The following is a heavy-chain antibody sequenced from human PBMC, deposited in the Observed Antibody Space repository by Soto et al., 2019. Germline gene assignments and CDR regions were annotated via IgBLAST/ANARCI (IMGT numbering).Heavy chain of an antibody. CDR1: GYTFSNYG. CDR2: ISAYTGNT. J-gene: IGHJ4*02. D-gene: IGHD5-12*01. V-gene: IGHV1-18*01. CDR3: ARDTPASGVATLDF. Sequence: QVQLVQSGAEVKKPGASVKVSCKTSGYTFSNYGISRVRQAPGQGLEWMAWISAYTGNTNFAQRFQGRVTMTTDTSTSTAYMELRSLRSDDTAVYYCARDTPASGVATLDFWGQGSLVTVSS.